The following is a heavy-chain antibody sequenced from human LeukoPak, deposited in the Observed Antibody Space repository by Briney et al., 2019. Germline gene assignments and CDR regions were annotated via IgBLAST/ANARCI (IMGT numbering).Heavy chain of an antibody. CDR2: IYHSGST. CDR1: GYSISSAYY. D-gene: IGHD3-10*01. V-gene: IGHV4-38-2*02. J-gene: IGHJ4*02. Sequence: SETLSLTCTVSGYSISSAYYWGWIRQPPGKGLEWIGRIYHSGSTYYNPSLKTRVTISVDTSKNQFSLRLTSVTAADTAVYYCARENLGFGDLSKYYFDYWGLGTLVTVSS. CDR3: ARENLGFGDLSKYYFDY.